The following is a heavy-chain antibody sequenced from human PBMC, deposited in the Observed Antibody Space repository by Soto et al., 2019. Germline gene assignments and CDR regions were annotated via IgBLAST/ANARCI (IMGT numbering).Heavy chain of an antibody. Sequence: QLQLQESGPGLVKPSETLSLTCSVSGDSISRSSYYWGLVRQPPGRGLEWIGIIDYSGNTYYSPFLRSRVTISVDTSKNQFSLYLKSVTAADTAVYYCARLGERAFRDLNAFDIWGQGSMVTVTS. CDR1: GDSISRSSYY. CDR3: ARLGERAFRDLNAFDI. V-gene: IGHV4-39*01. J-gene: IGHJ3*02. D-gene: IGHD3-16*01. CDR2: IDYSGNT.